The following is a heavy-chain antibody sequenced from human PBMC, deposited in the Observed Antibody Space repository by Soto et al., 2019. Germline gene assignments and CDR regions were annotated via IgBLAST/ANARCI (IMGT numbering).Heavy chain of an antibody. D-gene: IGHD7-27*01. CDR3: THAWAH. CDR2: IYWDGDR. V-gene: IGHV2-5*02. Sequence: SGPTLVNPTQTLTLTCTFSGFSLSTSGVGVGWVRQPPGKALEWLALIYWDGDRRYSPSLKSRLNITKDTSNNQVALTMTNMDPLDTAKYYCTHAWAHWGQGILVTVSS. J-gene: IGHJ4*02. CDR1: GFSLSTSGVG.